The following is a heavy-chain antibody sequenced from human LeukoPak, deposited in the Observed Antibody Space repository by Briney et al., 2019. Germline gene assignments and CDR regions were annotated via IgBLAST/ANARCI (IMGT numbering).Heavy chain of an antibody. CDR1: GGSISSYY. Sequence: SETLSLTCTVSGGSISSYYWSWIRQPPGKGLEWIGYIYYSGSTNYNPSLKSRVTISVDTSKNQFSPKLSSVTAADTAVYYCARVSVSYYYDSSGSPDAFDIWGQGTMVTVSS. D-gene: IGHD3-22*01. CDR3: ARVSVSYYYDSSGSPDAFDI. V-gene: IGHV4-59*01. J-gene: IGHJ3*02. CDR2: IYYSGST.